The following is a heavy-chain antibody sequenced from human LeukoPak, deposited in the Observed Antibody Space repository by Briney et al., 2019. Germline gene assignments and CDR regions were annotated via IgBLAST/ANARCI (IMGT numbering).Heavy chain of an antibody. J-gene: IGHJ6*02. CDR2: IYYSGST. CDR3: ARGDYKSGYDLTGPIYYYYYGMDV. CDR1: GGSISSSSYY. D-gene: IGHD5-12*01. V-gene: IGHV4-39*07. Sequence: SETLSLTCTVSGGSISSSSYYWGWIRQPPGKGLEWIGSIYYSGSTYYNPSLKSRVTISVDTSKNQFSLKLSSVTAADTAVYYCARGDYKSGYDLTGPIYYYYYGMDVWGQGTTVTVSS.